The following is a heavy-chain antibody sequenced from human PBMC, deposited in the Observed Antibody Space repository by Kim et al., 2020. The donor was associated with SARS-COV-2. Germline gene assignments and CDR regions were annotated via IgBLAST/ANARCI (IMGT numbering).Heavy chain of an antibody. CDR3: ARRNYYDGRDYYYFDY. V-gene: IGHV1-46*01. J-gene: IGHJ4*02. Sequence: RFQGRLTMTRDTSTSTVYMELSSLRSEDTAIYYCARRNYYDGRDYYYFDYWGQGTLVTVSS. D-gene: IGHD3-22*01.